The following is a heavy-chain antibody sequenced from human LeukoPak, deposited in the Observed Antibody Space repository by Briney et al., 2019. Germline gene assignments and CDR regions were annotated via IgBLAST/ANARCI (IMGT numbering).Heavy chain of an antibody. CDR2: IYPGDSDT. D-gene: IGHD6-19*01. Sequence: GESLKISCKGSGYSFTSYWIGWVRQMPGKGLEWMGIIYPGDSDTRYSPSFQGQVTISADKSISTAYLQWSSLKASDTAMYYCARQVVAGTEGAYYFDYWGQGTLVTVPS. CDR3: ARQVVAGTEGAYYFDY. J-gene: IGHJ4*02. CDR1: GYSFTSYW. V-gene: IGHV5-51*01.